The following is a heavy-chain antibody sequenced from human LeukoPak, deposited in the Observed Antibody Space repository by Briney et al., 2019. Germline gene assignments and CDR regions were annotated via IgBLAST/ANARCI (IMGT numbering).Heavy chain of an antibody. CDR2: IYYSGST. J-gene: IGHJ4*02. Sequence: SETLSLTCTVSGVSISSYYWSWIRQPPGKGLEGIGYIYYSGSTNYNPSLKSRVTISVDTSKNQFSLKLSSVTAADTAVYYCAGGGNPTYLDYWGQGTLVTVSS. V-gene: IGHV4-59*01. D-gene: IGHD4-23*01. CDR1: GVSISSYY. CDR3: AGGGNPTYLDY.